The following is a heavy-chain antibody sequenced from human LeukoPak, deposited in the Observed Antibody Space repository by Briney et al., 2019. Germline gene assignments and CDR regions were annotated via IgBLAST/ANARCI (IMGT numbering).Heavy chain of an antibody. CDR2: ISAYNGNT. V-gene: IGHV1-18*01. Sequence: GASVKVSCKASGYTFTSYGISWVRQAPGQGLEWMGWISAYNGNTNYAQKLQGRVTMTTDTSTSTAYMELRSLRSDDTAVYYCARDRSRIAVAGPTKAFVIWGQGTMVTVSS. CDR3: ARDRSRIAVAGPTKAFVI. D-gene: IGHD6-19*01. J-gene: IGHJ3*02. CDR1: GYTFTSYG.